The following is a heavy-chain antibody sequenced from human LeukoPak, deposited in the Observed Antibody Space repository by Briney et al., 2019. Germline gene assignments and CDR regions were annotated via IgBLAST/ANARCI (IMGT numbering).Heavy chain of an antibody. D-gene: IGHD3-3*01. V-gene: IGHV1-2*02. CDR2: INCNSGGT. Sequence: GASVEVSCKASGYTFIDFYIHWVRQAPGQGLEWMGWINCNSGGTDRAQMFQGRVTMTRDASIRTAYMDLSGLNYDDTAIYYCARSEFLEWSMSPGFDYWGQGTLVTVSS. CDR3: ARSEFLEWSMSPGFDY. CDR1: GYTFIDFY. J-gene: IGHJ4*02.